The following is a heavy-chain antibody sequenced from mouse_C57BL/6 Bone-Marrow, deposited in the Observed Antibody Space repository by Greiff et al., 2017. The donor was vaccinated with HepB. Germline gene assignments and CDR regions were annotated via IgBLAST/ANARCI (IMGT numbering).Heavy chain of an antibody. CDR1: GFTFSDYG. Sequence: EVKLMESGGGLVKPGGSLKLSCAASGFTFSDYGMHWVRQAPEKGLEWVAYISSGSSTIYYADTVKGRFTISRDNAKNTLFLQMTSLRSEDTAMYYCAIFNYSHYWGQGTLVTVSA. J-gene: IGHJ3*01. V-gene: IGHV5-17*01. CDR2: ISSGSSTI. CDR3: AIFNYSHY. D-gene: IGHD1-1*01.